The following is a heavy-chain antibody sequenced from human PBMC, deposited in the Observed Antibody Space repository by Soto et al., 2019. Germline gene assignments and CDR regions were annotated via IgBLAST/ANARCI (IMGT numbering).Heavy chain of an antibody. Sequence: SVKVSWKASGYTYTGSYMHWVRQAPGKGLEWMGWINPNSGGTNYAQKFQGWVTMTRDTSISTAYMELSRLRSDDTAVYYCASDAVVAGAGYYCYVMDVWGKGTTITVSS. CDR2: INPNSGGT. CDR3: ASDAVVAGAGYYCYVMDV. CDR1: GYTYTGSY. J-gene: IGHJ6*04. D-gene: IGHD1-26*01. V-gene: IGHV1-2*04.